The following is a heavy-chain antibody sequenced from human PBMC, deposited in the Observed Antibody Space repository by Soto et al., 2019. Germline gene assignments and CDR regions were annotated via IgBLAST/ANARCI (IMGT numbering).Heavy chain of an antibody. D-gene: IGHD4-17*01. CDR1: GFTFSSYG. V-gene: IGHV3-33*01. Sequence: QVQLVESGGGVVQPGRSLRLSCAASGFTFSSYGMHWVRQAPGKGLEWVAVIWYDGSNKYYADSVKGRFTISRDNSKNTLHLQMNSLRAEDTAVYYCTRTKYGDYPEYCQHWGQGTLVTVSS. CDR2: IWYDGSNK. J-gene: IGHJ1*01. CDR3: TRTKYGDYPEYCQH.